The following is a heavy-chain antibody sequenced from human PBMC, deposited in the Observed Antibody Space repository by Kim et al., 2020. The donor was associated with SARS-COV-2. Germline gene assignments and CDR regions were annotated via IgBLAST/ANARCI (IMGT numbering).Heavy chain of an antibody. Sequence: ASVKVSCRTSGYTSANSYIHGVRQAPGQGLEWMGHQHSSTGATIYAPKFQGRLTMTGDTSTRTFYMELSGLRFEDTAGYYWSTDVHHWGQGTLVTVSP. CDR1: GYTSANSY. J-gene: IGHJ1*01. V-gene: IGHV1-46*01. CDR3: STDVHH. CDR2: QHSSTGAT.